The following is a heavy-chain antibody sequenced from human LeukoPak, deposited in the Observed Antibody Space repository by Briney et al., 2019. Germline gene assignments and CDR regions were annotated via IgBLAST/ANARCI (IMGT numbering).Heavy chain of an antibody. CDR2: IKSKTDGGTT. J-gene: IGHJ4*02. V-gene: IGHV3-15*01. CDR3: TDSGSPQGGYFDY. Sequence: PGGSLRLSCAASGFTFSNAWMSWVRQAPGKGLEWVGRIKSKTDGGTTDYAAPVKGRFTISRDDSKNTLYLQMNSLKTEDTAVYYCTDSGSPQGGYFDYWGQGTLVTVSS. D-gene: IGHD3-10*01. CDR1: GFTFSNAW.